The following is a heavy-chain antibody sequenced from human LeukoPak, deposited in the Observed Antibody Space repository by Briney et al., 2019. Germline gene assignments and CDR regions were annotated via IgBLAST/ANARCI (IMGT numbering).Heavy chain of an antibody. D-gene: IGHD6-19*01. CDR2: ISYDGSNK. Sequence: GRSLRLSCAASGFTFSSYGMHWVRQAPGKGLEWVAVISYDGSNKYYADSVKGRFTISRDNSKNTLYLQMNSLRAEDTAVYYCAKDEYSSGWYEVGYWGQGTLVTVSS. V-gene: IGHV3-30*18. J-gene: IGHJ4*02. CDR1: GFTFSSYG. CDR3: AKDEYSSGWYEVGY.